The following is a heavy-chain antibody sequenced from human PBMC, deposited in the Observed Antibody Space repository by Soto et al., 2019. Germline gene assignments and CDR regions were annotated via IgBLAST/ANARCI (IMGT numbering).Heavy chain of an antibody. CDR2: ISSSSSYI. V-gene: IGHV3-21*01. D-gene: IGHD4-17*01. CDR1: GFTFSSYS. CDR3: ARGGTPSVTTRIHFDY. Sequence: PGGSLRLSCAASGFTFSSYSMNWVRQAPGKGLEWVSSISSSSSYIYYADSVKGRFTISRDNAKNSLYLQMNSLRAEDTAVYYCARGGTPSVTTRIHFDYWGQGTLVTVSS. J-gene: IGHJ4*02.